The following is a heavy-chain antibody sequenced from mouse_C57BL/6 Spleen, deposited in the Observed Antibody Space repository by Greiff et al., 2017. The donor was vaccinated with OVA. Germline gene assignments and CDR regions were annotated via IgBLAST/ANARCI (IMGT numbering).Heavy chain of an antibody. CDR3: VRERTTVVAKGLDYYAMDY. Sequence: EVQLVESGGGLVQPKGSLKLSCAASGFTFNTYAMHWVRQAPGKGLEWVARIRSKSSNYATYYADSVKDRFTISRDDSQSMLYLQMNNLKTEDTAMYYCVRERTTVVAKGLDYYAMDYWGQGTSVTVTS. V-gene: IGHV10-3*01. D-gene: IGHD1-1*01. J-gene: IGHJ4*01. CDR2: IRSKSSNYAT. CDR1: GFTFNTYA.